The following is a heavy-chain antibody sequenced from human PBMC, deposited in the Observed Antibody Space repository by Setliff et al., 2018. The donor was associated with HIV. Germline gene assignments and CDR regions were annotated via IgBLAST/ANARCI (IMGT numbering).Heavy chain of an antibody. CDR1: GGTFSSYP. CDR2: IIPIFGTA. Sequence: GASVKVSCKASGGTFSSYPISWVRQAPGQGLEWMGGIIPIFGTAKYAQKFQGRVTITTDESTSTAYMELSGLISEDAAVYYCARAGGLRMDRGVVSDYWGQGTLVTVSS. J-gene: IGHJ4*02. D-gene: IGHD3-10*01. V-gene: IGHV1-69*05. CDR3: ARAGGLRMDRGVVSDY.